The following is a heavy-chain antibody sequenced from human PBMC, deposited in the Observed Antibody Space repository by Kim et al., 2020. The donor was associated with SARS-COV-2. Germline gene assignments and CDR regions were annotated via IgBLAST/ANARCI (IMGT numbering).Heavy chain of an antibody. D-gene: IGHD3-10*01. CDR3: AKDKGFGEPLDY. CDR1: GFTFSSYG. J-gene: IGHJ4*02. Sequence: GGSLRLSCAASGFTFSSYGMHWVRQAPGKGLEWVAVISYDGSNKYYADSVKGRFTISRDNSKNTLYLQMNSLRAEDTAVYYCAKDKGFGEPLDYWGQGTLVTVSS. V-gene: IGHV3-30*18. CDR2: ISYDGSNK.